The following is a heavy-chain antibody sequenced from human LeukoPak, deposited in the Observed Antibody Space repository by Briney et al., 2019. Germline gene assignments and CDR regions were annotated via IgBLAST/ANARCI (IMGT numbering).Heavy chain of an antibody. Sequence: GGSLRLSCAASGFTFSTYAMSWVRQAPGKGLEWISIISSGGDTYYADSVKGRFTISRDNSKNTLDLQMSSLRAEDTAVYYCAKGVGGYYFYYWGQGTLVTVSS. J-gene: IGHJ4*02. CDR3: AKGVGGYYFYY. CDR1: GFTFSTYA. V-gene: IGHV3-23*01. CDR2: ISSGGDT. D-gene: IGHD2-15*01.